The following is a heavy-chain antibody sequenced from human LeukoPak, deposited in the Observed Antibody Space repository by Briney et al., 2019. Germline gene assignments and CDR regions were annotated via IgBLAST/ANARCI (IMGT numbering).Heavy chain of an antibody. CDR1: GFTFSSYS. V-gene: IGHV3-21*01. Sequence: GGSLRLSCAASGFTFSSYSMNWVRQAPVKGLEWVSSISSSSSYIYYADSVKGRFTISRDNAKNSLYLQMNSLRAEDTAVYYCARVDTAMAFDYWGQGTLVTVSS. D-gene: IGHD5-18*01. CDR3: ARVDTAMAFDY. CDR2: ISSSSSYI. J-gene: IGHJ4*02.